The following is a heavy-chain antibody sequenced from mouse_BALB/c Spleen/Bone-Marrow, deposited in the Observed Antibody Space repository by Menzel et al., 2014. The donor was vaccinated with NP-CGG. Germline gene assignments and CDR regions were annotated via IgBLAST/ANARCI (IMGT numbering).Heavy chain of an antibody. Sequence: EVQLQQSGAELVKPGALVKLSCTASGFNIIYAYIHWVKRRPEQGLEWIGRIYPANGNTNYDPKFQGKATITADTSSNTAYLHLNSLTSEDTAVYYCARSPGEVNYWGQGTLVTVSA. D-gene: IGHD1-3*01. CDR3: ARSPGEVNY. V-gene: IGHV14-3*02. CDR2: IYPANGNT. CDR1: GFNIIYAY. J-gene: IGHJ3*01.